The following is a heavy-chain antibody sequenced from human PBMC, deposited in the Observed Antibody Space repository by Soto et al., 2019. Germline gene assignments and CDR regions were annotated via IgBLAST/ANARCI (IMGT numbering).Heavy chain of an antibody. D-gene: IGHD4-17*01. CDR1: GFAFSSYA. J-gene: IGHJ3*02. CDR2: ISSNGGST. Sequence: PGGPLRLSCAASGFAFSSYAMHWVRQAPGKGLEYVSAISSNGGSTYYANSVKGRFTISRDNSKNTLYLQMGSLRAEDKAVYYCARGWKMTTVTKIAFDIWGQGTMVTVSS. CDR3: ARGWKMTTVTKIAFDI. V-gene: IGHV3-64*01.